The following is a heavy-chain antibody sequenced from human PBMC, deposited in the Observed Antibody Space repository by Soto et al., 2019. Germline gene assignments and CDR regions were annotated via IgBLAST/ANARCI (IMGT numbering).Heavy chain of an antibody. CDR2: IIPILGIA. CDR1: GVTFSSYT. CDR3: VHPGGYSYGSYYRDV. V-gene: IGHV1-69*02. Sequence: SVKVSCKASGVTFSSYTISWVRQAPGQGLEWMGRIIPILGIANYAQKFQGRVTITADKSTSPAHIELSSLRSEDTAVYYCVHPGGYSYGSYYRDVWGKGTTVTVSS. D-gene: IGHD5-18*01. J-gene: IGHJ6*03.